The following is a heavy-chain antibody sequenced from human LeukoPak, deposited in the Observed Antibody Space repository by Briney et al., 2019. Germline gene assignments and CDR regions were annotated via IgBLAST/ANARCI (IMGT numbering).Heavy chain of an antibody. Sequence: SETLSLTRTVSGGSISSDDYYWSWIRQPPGKGLEWIGYVYYSGSTYYNPSLKSRVAMSVDTSKNQFSLKLSSVTVADTAVYYCAREDFYYFDSSGYYLYWGQGTLATVSS. CDR2: VYYSGST. J-gene: IGHJ4*02. CDR3: AREDFYYFDSSGYYLY. D-gene: IGHD3-22*01. V-gene: IGHV4-30-4*01. CDR1: GGSISSDDYY.